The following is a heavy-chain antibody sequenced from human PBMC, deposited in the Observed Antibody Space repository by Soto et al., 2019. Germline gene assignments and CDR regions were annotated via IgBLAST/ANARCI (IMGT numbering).Heavy chain of an antibody. CDR1: GITFSSYA. Sequence: EVQLLESGGGLVQPGGSLRLSCAASGITFSSYAMTWVRQAPGKGLEWVSAISGSGGSTYYADSVKGRFTISRDNSKNTLYLQMNSLRAEDTAVYYCAKKRGDYSNFWYFDLWGRGTLVTVSS. J-gene: IGHJ2*01. CDR3: AKKRGDYSNFWYFDL. V-gene: IGHV3-23*01. D-gene: IGHD4-4*01. CDR2: ISGSGGST.